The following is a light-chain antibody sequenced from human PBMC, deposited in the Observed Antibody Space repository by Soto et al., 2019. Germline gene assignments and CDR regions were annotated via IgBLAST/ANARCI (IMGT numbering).Light chain of an antibody. J-gene: IGKJ2*01. Sequence: EIVLTQSPGTLSLSPGERATLSCRASQSVSSSYLAWYQQKPGQAPRVLIYGASSRTTGIPDRLSGSGSGTDFTLIISRLEPEDFEVYYCHQYGSSPPYTFGQGTKLEIK. CDR1: QSVSSSY. CDR2: GAS. V-gene: IGKV3-20*01. CDR3: HQYGSSPPYT.